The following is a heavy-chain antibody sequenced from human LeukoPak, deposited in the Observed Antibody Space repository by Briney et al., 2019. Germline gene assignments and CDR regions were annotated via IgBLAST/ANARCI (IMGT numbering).Heavy chain of an antibody. CDR1: GGSFSGYY. CDR2: IYTSGST. D-gene: IGHD6-19*01. Sequence: PSETLSLTCAVYGGSFSGYYWSWIRQPAGKGLEWIGRIYTSGSTNYNPSLKSRVTMSVDTSKNQFSLKLSSVTAADTAVYYCARDHPPGAGDFDYWGQGTLVTVSS. J-gene: IGHJ4*02. CDR3: ARDHPPGAGDFDY. V-gene: IGHV4-4*07.